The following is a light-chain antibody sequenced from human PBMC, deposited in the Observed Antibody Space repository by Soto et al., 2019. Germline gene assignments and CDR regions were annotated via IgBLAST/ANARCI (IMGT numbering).Light chain of an antibody. CDR1: QSISNW. CDR3: QQYSSYLYS. CDR2: DAS. Sequence: IQMTQSPSTLSASVGDRVTITCRASQSISNWLAWYHQKPGKAPKLLIYDASTLETGVPSRFSGSGSGTEFTLTITSLQPDDFATYYCQQYSSYLYSFGQGTKVDIK. J-gene: IGKJ2*01. V-gene: IGKV1-5*01.